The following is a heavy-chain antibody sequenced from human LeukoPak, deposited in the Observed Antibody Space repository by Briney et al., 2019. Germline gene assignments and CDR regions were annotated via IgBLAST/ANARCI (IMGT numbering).Heavy chain of an antibody. J-gene: IGHJ6*02. V-gene: IGHV4-39*01. CDR3: ARLYYYYGLDV. CDR2: KYYSGNS. CDR1: GGSISSSTYY. Sequence: SETLSLTCTVSGGSISSSTYYWGWIRQPPGKGLELIGSKYYSGNSYYNPSLKSRVSISVDTSKNQFSLKLSSVTAADTAVYYCARLYYYYGLDVWGQGTTVTVYS.